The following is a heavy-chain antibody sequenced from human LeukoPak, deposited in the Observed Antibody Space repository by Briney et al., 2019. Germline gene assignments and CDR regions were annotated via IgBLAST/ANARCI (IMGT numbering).Heavy chain of an antibody. CDR1: GYTFTGYY. V-gene: IGHV1-2*02. D-gene: IGHD3-22*01. CDR2: INPNSGGT. Sequence: ASVKVSCKASGYTFTGYYMHWVRQAPGQGLEWMGWINPNSGGTNYAQKFQGRVTMTRDTSISTAYMELSRLRSDDTAVYYCARDFLLADYYDSSGYTYYFDYWGQGTLVTVSS. CDR3: ARDFLLADYYDSSGYTYYFDY. J-gene: IGHJ4*02.